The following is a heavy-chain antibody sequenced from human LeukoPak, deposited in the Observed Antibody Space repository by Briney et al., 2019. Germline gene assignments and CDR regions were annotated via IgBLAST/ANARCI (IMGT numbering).Heavy chain of an antibody. Sequence: PGESLKISRKGSGYSFTSYWIGWVRQMPGKGLEWMGIIYPGDSDTRYSPSFQGQVTISADKSISTAYLQWSSLKASDTAMYYCARSPIDYYYYMDVWGKGTTVTVSS. CDR2: IYPGDSDT. CDR3: ARSPIDYYYYMDV. V-gene: IGHV5-51*01. CDR1: GYSFTSYW. J-gene: IGHJ6*03.